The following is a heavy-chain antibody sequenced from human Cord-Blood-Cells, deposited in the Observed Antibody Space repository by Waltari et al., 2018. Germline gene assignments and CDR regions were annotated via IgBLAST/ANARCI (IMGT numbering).Heavy chain of an antibody. Sequence: QVQLVESGGGVVQPGRSLRLSCAAPGFTFSSYGLHWVRQAPGKGLEWVAVIWYDGSNKYYADSVKGRFTISRDNSKNTLYLQMNSLRAEDTAVYYCARHQYSSSSFDYWGQGTLVTVSS. CDR3: ARHQYSSSSFDY. V-gene: IGHV3-33*01. J-gene: IGHJ4*02. CDR1: GFTFSSYG. CDR2: IWYDGSNK. D-gene: IGHD6-6*01.